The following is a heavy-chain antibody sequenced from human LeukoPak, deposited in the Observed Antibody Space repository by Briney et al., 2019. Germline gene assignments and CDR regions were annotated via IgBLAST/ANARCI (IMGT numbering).Heavy chain of an antibody. CDR2: INPNSGGT. J-gene: IGHJ5*02. CDR1: GYTFTGYY. D-gene: IGHD2/OR15-2a*01. Sequence: GASVEVSCKASGYTFTGYYMHWVRQAPGQGLEWMGWINPNSGGTNYAQKFQGRVTMTRDTSISTAYMELSRLRSDDTAVYYCARSWGYFHWFDPWGQGTLVTVSS. V-gene: IGHV1-2*02. CDR3: ARSWGYFHWFDP.